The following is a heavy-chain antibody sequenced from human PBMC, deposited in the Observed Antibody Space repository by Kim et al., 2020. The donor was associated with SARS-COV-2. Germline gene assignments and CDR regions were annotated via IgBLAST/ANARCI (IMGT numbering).Heavy chain of an antibody. V-gene: IGHV3-21*06. J-gene: IGHJ3*01. D-gene: IGHD1-1*01. Sequence: DSVKGRFTISRDNPNNIMFLQLDSMRTEDTAVYYCAREGQSSGRAGTFDVWGQGTLVTVSS. CDR3: AREGQSSGRAGTFDV.